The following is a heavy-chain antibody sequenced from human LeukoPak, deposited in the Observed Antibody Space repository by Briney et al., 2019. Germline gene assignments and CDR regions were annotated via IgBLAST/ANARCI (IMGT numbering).Heavy chain of an antibody. CDR3: AKVSGSSSSDYYYYYMDV. J-gene: IGHJ6*03. CDR2: ISFDVSNK. Sequence: GGSLRLSCAASGFTFSSYTMHWVRQAPGKGLEWVAVISFDVSNKYYADSVKGRFTISRDNSKNTLYLQMNSLRAEDTAVYYCAKVSGSSSSDYYYYYMDVWGKGTTVTVSS. V-gene: IGHV3-30-3*01. CDR1: GFTFSSYT. D-gene: IGHD6-6*01.